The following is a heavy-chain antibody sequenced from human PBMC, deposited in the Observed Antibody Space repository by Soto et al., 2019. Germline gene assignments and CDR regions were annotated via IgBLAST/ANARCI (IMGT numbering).Heavy chain of an antibody. J-gene: IGHJ4*02. Sequence: PGGSLRLSFLVSGFTFNTYSINSFRHSAVKGLEWVSSISSWSSFIYYADSVKGRFTVSRDNAKNSLYLQMDSLRVEDTAVYYCARVRSGQWLVPLDYWGQGTLVTVSS. CDR2: ISSWSSFI. CDR3: ARVRSGQWLVPLDY. CDR1: GFTFNTYS. V-gene: IGHV3-21*01. D-gene: IGHD6-19*01.